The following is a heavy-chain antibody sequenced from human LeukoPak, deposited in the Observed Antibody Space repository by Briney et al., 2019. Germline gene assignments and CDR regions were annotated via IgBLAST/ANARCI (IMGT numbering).Heavy chain of an antibody. Sequence: SQTLSLTCVIAGDIFSSDSGVWNWIRQSPSRGLEWLGRTYYRSKWYNDYAVSVKIRITINPDTSKNQFSLQLNSVTPEDTAVYYCARKITGRAFDIWGQGTMVTVSS. CDR1: GDIFSSDSGV. CDR3: ARKITGRAFDI. CDR2: TYYRSKWYN. J-gene: IGHJ3*02. D-gene: IGHD1-20*01. V-gene: IGHV6-1*01.